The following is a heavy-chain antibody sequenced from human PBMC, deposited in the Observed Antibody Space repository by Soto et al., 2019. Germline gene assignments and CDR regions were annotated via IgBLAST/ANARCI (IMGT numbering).Heavy chain of an antibody. J-gene: IGHJ4*02. CDR1: GFTFSSYA. Sequence: PGGSLRLSCAASGFTFSSYAMSWVRQAPGKGLEWVSAISGIGGSIYYADSVKGRFTISRDNSKNTLYLQMNSLRAEDTAVYYCAKFFGLSSGWLYYFDYWGQGTLVTVSS. D-gene: IGHD6-19*01. V-gene: IGHV3-23*01. CDR2: ISGIGGSI. CDR3: AKFFGLSSGWLYYFDY.